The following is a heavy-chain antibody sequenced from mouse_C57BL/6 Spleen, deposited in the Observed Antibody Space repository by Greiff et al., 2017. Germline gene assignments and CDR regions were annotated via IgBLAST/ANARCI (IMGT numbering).Heavy chain of an antibody. J-gene: IGHJ2*01. Sequence: QVQLQQSGAELVRPGTSVKVSCKASGYAFTNYLIEWVKQRPGQGLEWIGVINPGSGGTNYNEKFKGKATLTADKSSSTAYMQLSSLTSEDSAVDFCARWYYGSSYGYFDYWGQGTTLTVSS. D-gene: IGHD1-1*01. V-gene: IGHV1-54*01. CDR3: ARWYYGSSYGYFDY. CDR1: GYAFTNYL. CDR2: INPGSGGT.